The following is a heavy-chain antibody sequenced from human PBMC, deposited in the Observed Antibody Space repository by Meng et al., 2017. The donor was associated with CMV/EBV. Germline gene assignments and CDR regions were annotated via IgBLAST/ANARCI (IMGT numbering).Heavy chain of an antibody. J-gene: IGHJ5*02. V-gene: IGHV3-21*01. CDR2: ISSSSSYI. CDR1: GFTFSSYS. Sequence: GESLKISCAASGFTFSSYSMNWVRQAPGKGLEWVSSISSSSSYIYYADSVKGRFTISRDNAKNSLYLQMNSLRAEDTAVYYCAAPQPAYYDSSAPKSWGQGTLVTVSS. CDR3: AAPQPAYYDSSAPKS. D-gene: IGHD3-22*01.